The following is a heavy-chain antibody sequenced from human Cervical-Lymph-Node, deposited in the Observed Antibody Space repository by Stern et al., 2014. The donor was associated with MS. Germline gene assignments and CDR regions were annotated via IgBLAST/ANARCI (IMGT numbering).Heavy chain of an antibody. CDR1: GYSFTSYW. V-gene: IGHV5-51*01. D-gene: IGHD2-2*01. J-gene: IGHJ5*02. CDR3: ARRHCSSRRCGWFDP. CDR2: INPGDPDT. Sequence: EVQLVESGAEVKKPGESLKISCKGSGYSFTSYWIGWVRQMPGKGLEWMGIINPGDPDTRYSSSFQGQVTISADKSISTAYLQWSSLKASDTAMYYCARRHCSSRRCGWFDPWGQGTLVTVSS.